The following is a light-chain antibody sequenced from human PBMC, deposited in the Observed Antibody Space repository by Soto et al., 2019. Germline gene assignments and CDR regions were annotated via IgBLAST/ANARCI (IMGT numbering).Light chain of an antibody. V-gene: IGKV3-11*01. CDR2: DAS. CDR3: QQRSNWPRSWT. J-gene: IGKJ1*01. CDR1: QSVSSY. Sequence: EIVLTQSPATLSLSPGERATLSCRASQSVSSYLAWYQQKPGQAPRLLIYDASNWATGIPARFSGSGSWTDLTLTIRSLEHEDFAIYYCQQRSNWPRSWTFGQGTKVEIK.